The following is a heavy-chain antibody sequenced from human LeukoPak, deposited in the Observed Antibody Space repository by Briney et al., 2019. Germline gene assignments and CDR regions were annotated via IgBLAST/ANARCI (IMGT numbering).Heavy chain of an antibody. CDR2: IYSGGST. V-gene: IGHV3-53*01. CDR3: AREGSSSWYRTHAFDI. CDR1: GFTVSSNY. D-gene: IGHD6-13*01. Sequence: GGSLRPSCAASGFTVSSNYMSWVRQAPGKGLEWVSVIYSGGSTYYADSVKGRFTISRDNSKNTLYLQMNSLRAVDTAVYYCAREGSSSWYRTHAFDIWGQGTMVTVSS. J-gene: IGHJ3*02.